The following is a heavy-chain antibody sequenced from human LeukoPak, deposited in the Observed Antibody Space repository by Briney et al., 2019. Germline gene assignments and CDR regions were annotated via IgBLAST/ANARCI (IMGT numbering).Heavy chain of an antibody. CDR1: GFTFSSYA. CDR3: ATDGGPDLNYFDY. V-gene: IGHV3-30-3*01. J-gene: IGHJ4*02. Sequence: GGSLRLSCAASGFTFSSYAMHWVRQAPGKGLEWVAVISYDGSNKYYADSVKGRFTISRDNSKNTLYLQMNSLRAEDTAVYYCATDGGPDLNYFDYWGQGTLVTISS. CDR2: ISYDGSNK.